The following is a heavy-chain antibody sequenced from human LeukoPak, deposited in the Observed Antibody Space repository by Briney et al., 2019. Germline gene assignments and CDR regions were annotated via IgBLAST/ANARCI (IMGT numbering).Heavy chain of an antibody. CDR2: IYYSGST. CDR1: GGSISSGSYY. CDR3: ARRKYDFWSGYYEDWFDP. J-gene: IGHJ5*02. V-gene: IGHV4-39*01. D-gene: IGHD3-3*01. Sequence: SQTLSLTCTVSGGSISSGSYYWSWIRQPAGKGLEWIGSIYYSGSTYYNPSLKSRVTISVDTSKNQFSLKLSSVTAADTAVYYCARRKYDFWSGYYEDWFDPWGQGTLVTVSS.